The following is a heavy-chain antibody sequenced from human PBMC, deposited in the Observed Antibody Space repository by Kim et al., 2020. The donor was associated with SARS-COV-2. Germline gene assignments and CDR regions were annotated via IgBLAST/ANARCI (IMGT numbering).Heavy chain of an antibody. CDR1: GGTFGTHA. Sequence: SVKVSCKASGGTFGTHAISWVRQVPGQGLECMGGIIPMFGTTQYAQKFKDRVTITADESTNTAYMKVISLTSEDTALYYCARTNWNYGGRWFDPWGQGT. J-gene: IGHJ5*02. D-gene: IGHD1-7*01. CDR2: IIPMFGTT. CDR3: ARTNWNYGGRWFDP. V-gene: IGHV1-69*13.